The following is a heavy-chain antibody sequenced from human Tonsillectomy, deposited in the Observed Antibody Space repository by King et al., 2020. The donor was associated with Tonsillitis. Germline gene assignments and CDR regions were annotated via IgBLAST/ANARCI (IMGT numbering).Heavy chain of an antibody. CDR2: IKQDGSEK. J-gene: IGHJ5*02. CDR3: ARPQCEATRNVGWLGDH. CDR1: GFTFSTYW. D-gene: IGHD3-9*01. Sequence: QLVQSGGGLVQPGGSLRLSCAASGFTFSTYWMSWVRQAPGKGLEWVANIKQDGSEKYYMDSVKGRFTISRDDAKNSLYLQMNSLRAEDTAVYYCARPQCEATRNVGWLGDHWGQGTLVTVST. V-gene: IGHV3-7*01.